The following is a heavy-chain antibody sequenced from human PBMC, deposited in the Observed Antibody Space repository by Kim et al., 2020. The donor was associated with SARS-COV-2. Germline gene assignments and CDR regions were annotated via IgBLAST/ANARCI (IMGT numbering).Heavy chain of an antibody. CDR2: TI. CDR3: ARDAHGLDV. J-gene: IGHJ6*02. Sequence: TIYYAESVKGRFTISRDNAKNSLYLQRNSLRDEDTAVYYCARDAHGLDVWGQGTTVTVSS. V-gene: IGHV3-48*02.